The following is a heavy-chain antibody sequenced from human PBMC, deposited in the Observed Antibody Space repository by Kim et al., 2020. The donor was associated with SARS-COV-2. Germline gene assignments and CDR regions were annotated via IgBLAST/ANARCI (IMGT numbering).Heavy chain of an antibody. D-gene: IGHD1-26*01. Sequence: ASVKVSCKASGYTFTSYAMNWVRQAPGQGLEWMGWINTNTGNPTYAQGFTGRFVFSLDTSVSTAYLQISSLKAEDTAVYYCARGAIVGATRWFDPWGQGTLVTVSS. CDR3: ARGAIVGATRWFDP. CDR2: INTNTGNP. V-gene: IGHV7-4-1*02. J-gene: IGHJ5*02. CDR1: GYTFTSYA.